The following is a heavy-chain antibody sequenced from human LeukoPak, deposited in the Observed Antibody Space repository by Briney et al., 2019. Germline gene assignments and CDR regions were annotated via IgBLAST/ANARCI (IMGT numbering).Heavy chain of an antibody. D-gene: IGHD3-16*02. CDR2: IIPFFDTT. CDR3: ARGEEYVWGSYRYDY. CDR1: GGTFSSYA. Sequence: ASVKVSCKASGGTFSSYAITWVRQAPGQGLEWMGGIIPFFDTTNYAQKFQGRVTITADESTSTAYMELSSLRSEDTAVYYCARGEEYVWGSYRYDYWGQGTLVTVSS. J-gene: IGHJ4*02. V-gene: IGHV1-69*13.